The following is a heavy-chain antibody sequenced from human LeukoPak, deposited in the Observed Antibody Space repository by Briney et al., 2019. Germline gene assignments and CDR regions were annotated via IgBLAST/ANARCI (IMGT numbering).Heavy chain of an antibody. D-gene: IGHD3-22*01. Sequence: ASVKVSCKASGGTFGSYAISWVRQAPGQGLEWMGWISADNVNTNYAQKLQGRVTMTTDTSTSTAYMELRSLRSDDTAMYYCARDYYDNSGYYSHTGGYWGQGTLVTVSS. CDR3: ARDYYDNSGYYSHTGGY. J-gene: IGHJ4*02. CDR1: GGTFGSYA. CDR2: ISADNVNT. V-gene: IGHV1-18*01.